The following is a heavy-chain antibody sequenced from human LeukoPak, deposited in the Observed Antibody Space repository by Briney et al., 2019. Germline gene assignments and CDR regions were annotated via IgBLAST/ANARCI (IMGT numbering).Heavy chain of an antibody. V-gene: IGHV4-39*01. CDR2: IYYSGST. CDR1: GGSISSSSYY. D-gene: IGHD3-3*01. CDR3: ARGGRVTIFGVVSNWYFDL. Sequence: PSETLSLTCTVSGGSISSSSYYWGWVRQPPGKGLEWIGSIYYSGSTYYNPSLKSRVTISVDTSKNQFSLKLSSVTAADTAVYYCARGGRVTIFGVVSNWYFDLWGRGTLVTVSS. J-gene: IGHJ2*01.